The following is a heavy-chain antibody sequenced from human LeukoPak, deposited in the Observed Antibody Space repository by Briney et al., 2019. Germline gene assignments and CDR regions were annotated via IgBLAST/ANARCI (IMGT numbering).Heavy chain of an antibody. D-gene: IGHD4-17*01. V-gene: IGHV4-61*02. J-gene: IGHJ6*02. CDR3: ARAHGDYALYYYYYGMDV. CDR1: GGSISSGSYY. Sequence: SETLSLTCTVSGGSISSGSYYWSWIRQPAGKGLEWIGRIYTSGSTNYNPPLKSRVTISVDTSKNQFSLKLSSVTAADTAVYYCARAHGDYALYYYYYGMDVWGQGTTVTVSS. CDR2: IYTSGST.